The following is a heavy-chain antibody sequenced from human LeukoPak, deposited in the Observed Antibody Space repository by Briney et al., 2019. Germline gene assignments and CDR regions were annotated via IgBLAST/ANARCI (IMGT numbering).Heavy chain of an antibody. J-gene: IGHJ6*02. D-gene: IGHD3-22*01. Sequence: GGSLRLSCAASGFTFSNAWMSWVRQAQGKGLEWVGRIKSKTDGGTTDYAAPVKGRFTISRDDSKNTLYLQMNSLKTEDTAVYYCTTSGYSRYYYYYGMDVWGQGTTVTVSS. CDR2: IKSKTDGGTT. V-gene: IGHV3-15*01. CDR1: GFTFSNAW. CDR3: TTSGYSRYYYYYGMDV.